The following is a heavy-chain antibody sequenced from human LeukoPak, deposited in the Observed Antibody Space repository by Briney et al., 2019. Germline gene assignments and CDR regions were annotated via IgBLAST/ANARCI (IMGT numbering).Heavy chain of an antibody. J-gene: IGHJ4*02. CDR3: ARFLRRAGGFDY. Sequence: ASVKVSCKASGYTFTGYYRHWVRQAPGQGLEWMGWINPNSGGTNYAQKFQGRVTMTRDTSISTAYMELSRLRSDDTAVYYCARFLRRAGGFDYWGQGTLVTVSS. CDR1: GYTFTGYY. V-gene: IGHV1-2*02. D-gene: IGHD1-14*01. CDR2: INPNSGGT.